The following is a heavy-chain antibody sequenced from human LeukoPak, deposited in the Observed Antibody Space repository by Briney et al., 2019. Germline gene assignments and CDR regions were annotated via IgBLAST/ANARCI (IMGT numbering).Heavy chain of an antibody. CDR1: GYTFTSYD. V-gene: IGHV1-8*01. Sequence: VASVKVSCKASGYTFTSYDIKWVRQATGQGLEWMGWMNPNSGNTGYAQKFQGRVTMTRDTSISTAYMELSRLRSDDTAVYYCARATEQLGRRTNWFDPWGQGTLVTVSS. CDR3: ARATEQLGRRTNWFDP. D-gene: IGHD6-6*01. CDR2: MNPNSGNT. J-gene: IGHJ5*02.